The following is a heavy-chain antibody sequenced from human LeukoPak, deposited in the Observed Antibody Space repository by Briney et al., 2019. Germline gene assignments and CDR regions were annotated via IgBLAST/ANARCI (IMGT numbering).Heavy chain of an antibody. D-gene: IGHD3-10*01. V-gene: IGHV3-7*05. J-gene: IGHJ4*02. CDR3: AKVRGDYYFDY. CDR1: GFTFRNYW. Sequence: GGSLRLSCAASGFTFRNYWMTCVRQAPGKGLEWVANINQDGSEKYYVDSLKGRFTISRDNAKNLLYLQMNSLRPEDTAVYHCAKVRGDYYFDYWGQGTLVTDSS. CDR2: INQDGSEK.